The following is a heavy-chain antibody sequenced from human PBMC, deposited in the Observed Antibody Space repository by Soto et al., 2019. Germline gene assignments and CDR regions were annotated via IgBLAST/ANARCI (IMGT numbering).Heavy chain of an antibody. J-gene: IGHJ5*02. CDR3: ARPLFGRGNWFDP. CDR2: IYYSGST. Sequence: PSETLSLTCNVSGGSISPYYWSWIRQPPGKGLEWIGYIYYSGSTNYNPSLKSRVTISVDTSKNQFSLKLSSVTAADTAVYYCARPLFGRGNWFDPWGQGTLVTVSS. V-gene: IGHV4-59*01. D-gene: IGHD3-10*01. CDR1: GGSISPYY.